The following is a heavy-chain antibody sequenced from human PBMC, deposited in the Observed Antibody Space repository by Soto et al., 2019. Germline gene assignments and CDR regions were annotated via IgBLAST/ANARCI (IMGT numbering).Heavy chain of an antibody. CDR3: ARVYCSGGSCYSIDY. CDR2: IVVGSGDT. CDR1: GFTFTNSA. J-gene: IGHJ4*02. Sequence: SVKVSCKASGFTFTNSAVQWVRQARGQRLEWIGWIVVGSGDTNYAQKFQDRVTMTRDMSTSTAYMELRSLRSEDTAVYYCARVYCSGGSCYSIDYWGQGTLVTVSS. V-gene: IGHV1-58*01. D-gene: IGHD2-15*01.